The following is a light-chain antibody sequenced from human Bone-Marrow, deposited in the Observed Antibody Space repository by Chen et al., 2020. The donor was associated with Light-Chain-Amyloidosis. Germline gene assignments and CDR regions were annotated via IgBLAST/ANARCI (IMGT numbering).Light chain of an antibody. Sequence: QAALPQPASLSGSPRTSITISCTGTSSHVGGDNHVSWYQPHPDKAPKLKIYEVTHRPSWVPDRFSGSKSDNTASLTISALQNEDESDYFCSSYTITDTVVFGGGTRVTVL. J-gene: IGLJ1*01. CDR3: SSYTITDTVV. CDR1: SSHVGGDNH. V-gene: IGLV2-14*01. CDR2: EVT.